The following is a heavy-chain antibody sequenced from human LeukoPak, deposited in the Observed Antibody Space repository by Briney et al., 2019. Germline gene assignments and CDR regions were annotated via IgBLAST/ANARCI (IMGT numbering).Heavy chain of an antibody. J-gene: IGHJ3*02. CDR3: AKSWNYYDSSGDDALDI. V-gene: IGHV3-30*02. CDR1: RFTFSSYG. Sequence: PGGSLRLSCAASRFTFSSYGMHWVRQAPGKGLEWVAYIQYDGSNEQYADSVKGRFTISRDNSKNTLYLQMNSLRVEDTAVYYCAKSWNYYDSSGDDALDIWGQGTMVTVSS. CDR2: IQYDGSNE. D-gene: IGHD3-22*01.